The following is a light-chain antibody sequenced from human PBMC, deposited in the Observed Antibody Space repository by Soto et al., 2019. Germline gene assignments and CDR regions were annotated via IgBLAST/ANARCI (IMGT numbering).Light chain of an antibody. Sequence: EIVLTQSPSTLSLSPGERATLSCTAIQSVSSYLAWYQQKPGQAPRLLIYDAFKRATGIPARFSGSGSGTDFTLTISSLEPEDSAVYYCQQRSNWPPWTFGQGTKV. V-gene: IGKV3-11*01. J-gene: IGKJ1*01. CDR2: DAF. CDR1: QSVSSY. CDR3: QQRSNWPPWT.